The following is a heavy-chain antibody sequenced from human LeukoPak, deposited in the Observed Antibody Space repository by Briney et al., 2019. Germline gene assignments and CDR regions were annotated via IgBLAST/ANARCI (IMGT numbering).Heavy chain of an antibody. CDR1: GFTFSSYG. D-gene: IGHD6-19*01. V-gene: IGHV3-30*03. J-gene: IGHJ4*02. CDR2: ISYDGSNK. CDR3: ARKRQSSGWYVRSSSGENYFDY. Sequence: GGSLRLSCAASGFTFSSYGMHWVRQAPGKGLEWVAVISYDGSNKYYADSVKGRFTISRDNSKNTLYLQMNSLRAEDTAVYYCARKRQSSGWYVRSSSGENYFDYWGQGTLVTVSS.